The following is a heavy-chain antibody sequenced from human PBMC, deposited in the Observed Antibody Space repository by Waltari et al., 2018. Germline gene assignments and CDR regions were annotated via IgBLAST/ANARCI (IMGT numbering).Heavy chain of an antibody. CDR3: AKSQGIAVAGTYDY. Sequence: EVQLLESVGGLVQPGGSLRLSCAASGFTFSSYAVRWVRQAPGKGLEWVSVIYSGGSSTYYADSVKGRFTISRDNSKNTLYLQMNSLRAEDTAVYYCAKSQGIAVAGTYDYWGQGTLVTVSS. CDR2: IYSGGSST. CDR1: GFTFSSYA. D-gene: IGHD6-19*01. V-gene: IGHV3-23*03. J-gene: IGHJ4*02.